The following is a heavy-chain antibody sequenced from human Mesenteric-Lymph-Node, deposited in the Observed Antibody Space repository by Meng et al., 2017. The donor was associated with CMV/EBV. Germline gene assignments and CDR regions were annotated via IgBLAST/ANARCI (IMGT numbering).Heavy chain of an antibody. V-gene: IGHV3-48*03. CDR2: ISGTGSTI. CDR1: GSTFRSNE. D-gene: IGHD2-2*01. CDR3: ARALLGYCSGTSCYVRYGMDV. J-gene: IGHJ6*02. Sequence: GGSLRLSCAASGSTFRSNEMNWVRQAPGKGLEWVSYISGTGSTIFYADSVKGRFTISRDNAKNSLYLQMNSLRAEDTAVYYCARALLGYCSGTSCYVRYGMDVWGQGTTVTVSS.